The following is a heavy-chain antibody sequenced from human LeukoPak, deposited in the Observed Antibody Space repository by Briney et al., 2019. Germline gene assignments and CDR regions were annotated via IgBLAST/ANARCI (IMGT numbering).Heavy chain of an antibody. J-gene: IGHJ4*02. D-gene: IGHD2-15*01. V-gene: IGHV3-23*01. Sequence: GGSLGLARAASGFTSSSYGMSWVRQAQEKGLEWVGGISGSGGNTNYADSVKGRFTISRDNSKNTLYLQMNSLRAEDTAVYYCAKDRSCSGGSFYWDYWGQGT. CDR3: AKDRSCSGGSFYWDY. CDR2: ISGSGGNT. CDR1: GFTSSSYG.